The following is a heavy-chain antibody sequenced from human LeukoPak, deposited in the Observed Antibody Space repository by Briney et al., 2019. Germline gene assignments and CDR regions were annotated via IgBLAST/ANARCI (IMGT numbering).Heavy chain of an antibody. D-gene: IGHD3-22*01. J-gene: IGHJ3*02. CDR3: ARTVGYYYSVFDI. CDR1: GFTFSDHY. Sequence: PGGSLRLSCAASGFTFSDHYMDWVRQAPGKGLEWVGRIRNKANSYTTEYAASVKGRFTISRDDSKNSLYLQMSSLNTEDTALYYCARTVGYYYSVFDIWGQGTMVTVSS. CDR2: IRNKANSYTT. V-gene: IGHV3-72*01.